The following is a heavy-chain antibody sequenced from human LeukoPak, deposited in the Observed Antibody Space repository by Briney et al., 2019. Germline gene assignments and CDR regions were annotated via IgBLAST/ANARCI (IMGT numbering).Heavy chain of an antibody. CDR1: EFTFSSYA. J-gene: IGHJ6*02. CDR2: ISGSGGST. Sequence: GGSLRLSCAASEFTFSSYAMSWVRQAPGKGLEWVSAISGSGGSTYYADSVKGRFTISRDNSKNTLYLQMNSLRAEDTAVYYCAKTMTGYDPYYYYGMDVWGQGTTVTVSS. D-gene: IGHD3-9*01. CDR3: AKTMTGYDPYYYYGMDV. V-gene: IGHV3-23*01.